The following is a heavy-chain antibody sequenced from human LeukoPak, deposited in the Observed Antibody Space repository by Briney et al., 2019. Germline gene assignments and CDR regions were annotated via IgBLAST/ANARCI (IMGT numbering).Heavy chain of an antibody. Sequence: SETLSLTCTVSGGSVSSGSYYWSWIRQPPGKGLEWIGYIYYSGSTNYNPSLKSRVTISVDTSKNQFSLKLSSVTAADTAVYYCARGREYSSSWYDLGYWGQGTLVTVSS. J-gene: IGHJ4*02. V-gene: IGHV4-61*01. D-gene: IGHD6-13*01. CDR1: GGSVSSGSYY. CDR3: ARGREYSSSWYDLGY. CDR2: IYYSGST.